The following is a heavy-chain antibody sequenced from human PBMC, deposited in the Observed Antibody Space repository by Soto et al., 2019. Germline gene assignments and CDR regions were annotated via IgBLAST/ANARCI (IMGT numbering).Heavy chain of an antibody. Sequence: SVKVSCKASEFTFTSSAVQWVRQARGQRLEWIGWIVVGSGNTNYAQKFQERVTITRDMSTSTAYMELSSLRSEDTAVYYCAAVSSVLLWLGELLPPLGMDVWGQGTTVTVSS. J-gene: IGHJ6*02. CDR3: AAVSSVLLWLGELLPPLGMDV. CDR2: IVVGSGNT. CDR1: EFTFTSSA. D-gene: IGHD3-10*01. V-gene: IGHV1-58*01.